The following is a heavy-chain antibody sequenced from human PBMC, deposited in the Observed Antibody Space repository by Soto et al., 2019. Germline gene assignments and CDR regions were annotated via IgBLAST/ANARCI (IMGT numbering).Heavy chain of an antibody. Sequence: SVKVSCKASGGTFSSYAISWVRQAPGQGLEWMGGIIPIFGTANYAQKFQGRVTITADKSTSTAYMELSSLRSEDTAVYYCAREDTSGYYGSGRFRLAYDYWGQGTLVNVSS. CDR2: IIPIFGTA. D-gene: IGHD3-10*01. CDR1: GGTFSSYA. J-gene: IGHJ4*02. V-gene: IGHV1-69*06. CDR3: AREDTSGYYGSGRFRLAYDY.